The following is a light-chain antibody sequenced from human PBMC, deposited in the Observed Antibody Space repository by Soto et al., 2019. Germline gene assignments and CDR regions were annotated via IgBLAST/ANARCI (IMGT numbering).Light chain of an antibody. Sequence: DIQMTQSPSSLSTSVGDRVTITCRASQGISNYLAWYQQKPGKVPKLLIYAASTLQSGVPSRFSGSGSGTDFTLTISSLQPEDVATYYCQQSYSSPMYTFGQGTNLEIK. J-gene: IGKJ2*01. CDR2: AAS. CDR3: QQSYSSPMYT. CDR1: QGISNY. V-gene: IGKV1-27*01.